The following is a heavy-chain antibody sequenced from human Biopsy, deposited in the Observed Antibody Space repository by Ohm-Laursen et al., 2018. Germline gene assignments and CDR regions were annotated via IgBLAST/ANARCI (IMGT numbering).Heavy chain of an antibody. CDR1: GGSVTNYY. CDR3: ASGGQWPKPYLRYFDP. CDR2: MYYNERT. D-gene: IGHD6-19*01. Sequence: SDTLSLTCSASGGSVTNYYWTWIRQPPGKGLEWIGYMYYNERTYYNPSLRGRVTISVDTSKNQISLRLSSVTAADTAVYYCASGGQWPKPYLRYFDPWGQGTLVTVSS. V-gene: IGHV4-59*02. J-gene: IGHJ5*02.